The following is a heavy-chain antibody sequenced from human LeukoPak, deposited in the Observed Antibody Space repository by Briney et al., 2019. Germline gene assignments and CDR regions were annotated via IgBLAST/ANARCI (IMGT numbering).Heavy chain of an antibody. J-gene: IGHJ4*02. CDR3: AKDGYSYGDSTGYFDY. D-gene: IGHD5-18*01. CDR1: GFTFSSYW. V-gene: IGHV3-7*01. CDR2: IKQDGSAK. Sequence: GGSLRLSCTASGFTFSSYWMSWVRQAPGKGLEWVANIKQDGSAKYYVDSVKDRFTISRDNAKNSLYLQMNSLRAEDTAVYYCAKDGYSYGDSTGYFDYWGQGTLVTVSS.